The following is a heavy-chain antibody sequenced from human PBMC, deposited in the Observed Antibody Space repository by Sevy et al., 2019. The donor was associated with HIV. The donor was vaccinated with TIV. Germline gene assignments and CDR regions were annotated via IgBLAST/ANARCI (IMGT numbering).Heavy chain of an antibody. V-gene: IGHV3-23*01. J-gene: IGHJ4*02. Sequence: GGSLRLSCAASGFTFSKYSMSWVRQPPGKGLEWVSTLSFGCGEINYANSVKGRFTISRDNSKSSVYLQMNNLRPEDTAVYYCAREGCTKPHDFWGQGTLVTVSS. CDR3: AREGCTKPHDF. CDR2: LSFGCGEI. CDR1: GFTFSKYS. D-gene: IGHD2-8*01.